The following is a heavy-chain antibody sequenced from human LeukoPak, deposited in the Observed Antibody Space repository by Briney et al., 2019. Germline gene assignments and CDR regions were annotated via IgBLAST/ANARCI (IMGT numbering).Heavy chain of an antibody. J-gene: IGHJ4*02. V-gene: IGHV3-9*03. CDR1: GFTFDDYA. CDR3: AKGQYSSGWYVFDY. Sequence: GGSLRLSCAASGFTFDDYAMHWVRQAPGKGLEWVSGISWNSGSIGYADSVKGRFTISRDNAKNSLYLQMNSLRAADMALYYCAKGQYSSGWYVFDYWGQGTLVTVSS. D-gene: IGHD6-19*01. CDR2: ISWNSGSI.